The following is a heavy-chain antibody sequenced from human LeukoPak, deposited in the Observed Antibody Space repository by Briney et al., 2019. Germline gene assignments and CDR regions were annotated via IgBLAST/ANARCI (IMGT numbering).Heavy chain of an antibody. CDR1: GFTFSSYE. J-gene: IGHJ4*02. CDR3: AKVLSRRYYDRTIDY. V-gene: IGHV3-48*03. D-gene: IGHD3-22*01. CDR2: ISSSGSTI. Sequence: GGSLRLSCAASGFTFSSYEMNWVRQAPGKGLEWVSYISSSGSTIYYADSVKGRFTIARDNAKNSLYLQMNSLRAEDTAVYYCAKVLSRRYYDRTIDYWGQGTLVTVSS.